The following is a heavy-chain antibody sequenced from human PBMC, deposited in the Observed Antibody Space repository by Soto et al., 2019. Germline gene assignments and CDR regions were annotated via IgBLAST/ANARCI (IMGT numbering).Heavy chain of an antibody. CDR3: AKDYGDTLLRFLGIYYYYGMDV. D-gene: IGHD3-3*01. V-gene: IGHV3-30*18. J-gene: IGHJ6*02. CDR1: GFTFSSYG. Sequence: QVQLVESGGGVVQPGRSLRLSCAASGFTFSSYGMHWVRQAPGKGLEWVAVISYDGSNKYYADSVKGRFTISRDNSKNTLYLQMNSLRAEDTAVYYCAKDYGDTLLRFLGIYYYYGMDVWGQGTTVTVSS. CDR2: ISYDGSNK.